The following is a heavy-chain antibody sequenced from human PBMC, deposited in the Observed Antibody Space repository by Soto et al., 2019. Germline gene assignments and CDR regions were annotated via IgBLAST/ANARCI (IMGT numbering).Heavy chain of an antibody. D-gene: IGHD3-10*01. CDR3: ARRWSGTDY. CDR1: GGSFSDYY. Sequence: QVQLQESGPGLVKPSETLFLTCTVSGGSFSDYYWTWIRQTPGKGLEWIGYVPYSGTTSYNPSLKSRVTISLDTSKNQSSLTLNSVTAADTAVYYCARRWSGTDYWGHGTLVTVSS. V-gene: IGHV4-59*12. J-gene: IGHJ4*01. CDR2: VPYSGTT.